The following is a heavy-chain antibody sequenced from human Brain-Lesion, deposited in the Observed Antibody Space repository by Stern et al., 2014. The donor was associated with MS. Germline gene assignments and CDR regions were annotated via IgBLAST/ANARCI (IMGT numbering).Heavy chain of an antibody. CDR1: GFTFSNYS. J-gene: IGHJ5*01. D-gene: IGHD3-10*01. CDR2: VTHDGRRP. Sequence: MPLVESGGGLVQPGGSLRLSCAASGFTFSNYSMHWVRHAPGKGLVWVSRVTHDGRRPSSADSVKGRFTLSRDNAKNTLYLQMNSLRVEDTAIYYCARGERWFDSWGQGTLVTVTS. V-gene: IGHV3-74*02. CDR3: ARGERWFDS.